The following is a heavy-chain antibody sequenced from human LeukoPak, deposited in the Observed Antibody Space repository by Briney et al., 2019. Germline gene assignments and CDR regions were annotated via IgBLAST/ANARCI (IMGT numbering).Heavy chain of an antibody. Sequence: ASVKVSCKASGYTFTGYYMHWVRQAPGQGLEWMGWINPSSGGTTYAQELKERVTMTRDTSITTVYMELSRLTSDDTAVYYCARGFTYGSGSKFDPWGQGTPVTVSS. CDR2: INPSSGGT. CDR3: ARGFTYGSGSKFDP. CDR1: GYTFTGYY. J-gene: IGHJ5*02. D-gene: IGHD3-10*01. V-gene: IGHV1-2*02.